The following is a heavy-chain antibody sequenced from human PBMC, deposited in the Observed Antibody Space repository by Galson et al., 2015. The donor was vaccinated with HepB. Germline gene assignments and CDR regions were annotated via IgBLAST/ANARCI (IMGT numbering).Heavy chain of an antibody. CDR2: IKSKTDGGTT. CDR1: GFTFSNAW. D-gene: IGHD4-17*01. V-gene: IGHV3-15*01. Sequence: SLRLSCAASGFTFSNAWMSWVRQAPGKGLEWVGRIKSKTDGGTTDYAAPVKGRFTIPRDDSKNTLYLQMNSLKTEDTAVYYCTTPGYGDYSFDYWGQGTLVTVSS. CDR3: TTPGYGDYSFDY. J-gene: IGHJ4*02.